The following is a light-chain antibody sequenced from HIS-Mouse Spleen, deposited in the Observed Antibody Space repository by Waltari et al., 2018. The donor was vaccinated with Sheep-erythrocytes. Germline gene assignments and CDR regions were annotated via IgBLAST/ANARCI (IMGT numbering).Light chain of an antibody. CDR1: SRDFGGYNH. J-gene: IGLJ1*01. V-gene: IGLV2-11*01. Sequence: QSALTQPRSMSGAPGQSVTNSCTGTSRDFGGYNHVPWFQQHPGKAPKLRIYDVSKRPSGVPARFSGSKSGNTASLTISGLQAEDEADYYCCSYAGSYNHVFATGTKVTVL. CDR2: DVS. CDR3: CSYAGSYNHV.